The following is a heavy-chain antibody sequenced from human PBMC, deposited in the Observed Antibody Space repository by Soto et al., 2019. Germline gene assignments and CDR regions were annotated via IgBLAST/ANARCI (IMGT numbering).Heavy chain of an antibody. D-gene: IGHD1-1*01. V-gene: IGHV1-69*13. CDR1: GGTFSSYA. Sequence: SSVKVSCKASGGTFSSYAISWVRQAPGQGLEWMGGIIPIFGTANYAQKFQGRVTITADESTSTAYMELSSLRSEDTAVYYCARDPWNWNPTDYYYGMDVWGQGTTVTVSS. J-gene: IGHJ6*02. CDR3: ARDPWNWNPTDYYYGMDV. CDR2: IIPIFGTA.